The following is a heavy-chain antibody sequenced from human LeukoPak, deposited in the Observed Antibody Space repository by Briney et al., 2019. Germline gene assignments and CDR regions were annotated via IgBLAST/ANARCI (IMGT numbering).Heavy chain of an antibody. V-gene: IGHV3-66*01. J-gene: IGHJ4*02. CDR2: IYSGGST. CDR1: GFTVSSNY. D-gene: IGHD3-22*01. CDR3: VREYDSSGYYYFDY. Sequence: GGSLRLSCAASGFTVSSNYMSWVRQAPGKGLEWVSVIYSGGSTYYADSVKGRFTISRDNSKNMLYLQMNSLRAEDTAVYYCVREYDSSGYYYFDYWGQGTVVTVSS.